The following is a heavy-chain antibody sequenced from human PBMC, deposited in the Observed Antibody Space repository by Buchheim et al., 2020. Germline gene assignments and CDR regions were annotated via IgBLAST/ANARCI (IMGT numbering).Heavy chain of an antibody. CDR2: IKEDGSEK. CDR1: GFTFGSYW. Sequence: EVQLVESGGGLVHLGGSLRLSCAASGFTFGSYWMSWVRQSPGKGLEWVANIKEDGSEKYYVDSVKGRFTISRDNAKNALYLQMDSLRVEDTAVYYCAREEAWGQGTL. V-gene: IGHV3-7*01. J-gene: IGHJ5*02. CDR3: AREEA.